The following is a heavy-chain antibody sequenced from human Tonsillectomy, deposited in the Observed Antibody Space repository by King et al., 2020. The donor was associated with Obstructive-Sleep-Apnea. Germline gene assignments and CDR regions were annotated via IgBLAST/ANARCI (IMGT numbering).Heavy chain of an antibody. CDR1: GFNCDEYA. D-gene: IGHD3-16*01. Sequence: EVQLVESEGGLVQPGGSLRLSCAASGFNCDEYAMHWVRQAPRKGLVWVSGIIWNDTNADYADSVRGRFTISADNAKNSLYLPMNNLRAEDTAFYYCAKDKQSYYWGGFDSWGQGTLVTVSS. V-gene: IGHV3-9*01. J-gene: IGHJ4*02. CDR3: AKDKQSYYWGGFDS. CDR2: IIWNDTNA.